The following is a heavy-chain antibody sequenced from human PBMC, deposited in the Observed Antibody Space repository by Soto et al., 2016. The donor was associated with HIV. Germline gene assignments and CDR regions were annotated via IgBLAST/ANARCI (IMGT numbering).Heavy chain of an antibody. D-gene: IGHD3-22*01. CDR1: GFTFSGSV. CDR3: TTNLEYYSDSSDYYFDY. Sequence: EVQLVESGGGLDQPGGSLKLSCAASGFTFSGSVMHWVRQASGKGLEWVGRIRSKANSYATAYAASVKGRFTISRDDSKNTAYLQMNSLKTEDTAVYYCTTNLEYYSDSSDYYFDYWGQGTLVTVSS. V-gene: IGHV3-73*01. CDR2: IRSKANSYAT. J-gene: IGHJ4*02.